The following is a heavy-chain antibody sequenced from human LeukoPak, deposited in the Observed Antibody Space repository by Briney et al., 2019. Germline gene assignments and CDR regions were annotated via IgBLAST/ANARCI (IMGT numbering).Heavy chain of an antibody. CDR2: IYHSGDT. CDR1: GYSVSSGYY. CDR3: ARSKAHLSTSWYGNWFDP. V-gene: IGHV4-38-2*02. J-gene: IGHJ5*02. D-gene: IGHD2-2*01. Sequence: SETLSLTCTVSGYSVSSGYYWGWIGQPPGKGLEWIASIYHSGDTYYNPSLRSRVTISLDTSKNQLSLKLSSVTAADTAVYYCARSKAHLSTSWYGNWFDPWGQGTLVTVSS.